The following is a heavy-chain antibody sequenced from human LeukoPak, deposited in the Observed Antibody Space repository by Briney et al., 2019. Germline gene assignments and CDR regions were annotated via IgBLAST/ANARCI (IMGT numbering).Heavy chain of an antibody. V-gene: IGHV4-59*01. D-gene: IGHD2-8*02. Sequence: PSETLSLTCILSRGSLTSYYWSWIRQPPGKGLEWVGYIYYSVSTNYNPSLKSRVTISVDTSRNQFSLQLSSVTAADTALYYCARATTAYCTGGICPNFDYWGQGTLVTVSS. J-gene: IGHJ4*02. CDR2: IYYSVST. CDR1: RGSLTSYY. CDR3: ARATTAYCTGGICPNFDY.